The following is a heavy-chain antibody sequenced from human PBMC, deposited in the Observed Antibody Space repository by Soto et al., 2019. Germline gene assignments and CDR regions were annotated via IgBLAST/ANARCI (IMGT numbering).Heavy chain of an antibody. D-gene: IGHD1-1*01. V-gene: IGHV1-69*06. CDR3: ARILEGNQYYYYYGMDV. Sequence: SSVKVSCKASGGTFSSYAISWVRQAPGQGLEWMGGIIPIFGTANYAQKFQGGVTITADKSTSTAYMELSSLRSEDTAVYYCARILEGNQYYYYYGMDVWGQGTTVTVSS. CDR2: IIPIFGTA. CDR1: GGTFSSYA. J-gene: IGHJ6*02.